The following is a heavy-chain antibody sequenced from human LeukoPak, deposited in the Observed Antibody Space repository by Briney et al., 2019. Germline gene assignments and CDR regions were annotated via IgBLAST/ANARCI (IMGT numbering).Heavy chain of an antibody. CDR3: ARENGRSGYCSGGSCSGGMDV. D-gene: IGHD2-15*01. CDR2: IKQDGSEK. CDR1: GFTFSSYW. V-gene: IGHV3-7*03. J-gene: IGHJ6*04. Sequence: PGGSLRLSCAASGFTFSSYWMSWVRQAPGKGLEWVANIKQDGSEKYYVDSVKGRFTISRDNAKNSLYLQMNSLRAEDTAVYYCARENGRSGYCSGGSCSGGMDVWGKGTTVTVSS.